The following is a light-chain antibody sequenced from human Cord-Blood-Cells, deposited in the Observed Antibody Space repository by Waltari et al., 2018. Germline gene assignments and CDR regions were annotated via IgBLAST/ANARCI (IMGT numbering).Light chain of an antibody. CDR2: EGS. CDR1: SSDVGSYNH. CDR3: CSYAGSSTWV. V-gene: IGLV2-23*01. Sequence: QSALTQPASVSGSPGQSITIPCPGNSSDVGSYNHFSWYQKHPGKAPKLMIFEGSKRPSGVSNRFSGSKSGNTASLTISGLQAEDEADYYCCSYAGSSTWVFGGGTKLTVL. J-gene: IGLJ3*02.